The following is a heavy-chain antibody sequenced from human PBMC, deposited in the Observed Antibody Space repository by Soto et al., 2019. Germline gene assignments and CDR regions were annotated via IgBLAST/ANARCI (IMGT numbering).Heavy chain of an antibody. CDR3: ARAEIVVVPAAIWFDP. CDR2: INPNSGGT. D-gene: IGHD2-2*01. V-gene: IGHV1-2*02. J-gene: IGHJ5*02. Sequence: GXSVKGSCQASGYTFTGYYMHWVRQAPVQGLEWMGWINPNSGGTNYAQKFQGRVTMTRDTSISTAYMELSRLRSDDTAVYYCARAEIVVVPAAIWFDPWGQGTLVTVSS. CDR1: GYTFTGYY.